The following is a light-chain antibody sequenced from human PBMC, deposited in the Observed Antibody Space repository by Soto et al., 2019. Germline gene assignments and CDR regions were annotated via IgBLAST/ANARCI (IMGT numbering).Light chain of an antibody. CDR1: SSDVGGYKY. CDR3: SSYTSSSTYV. V-gene: IGLV2-14*01. Sequence: LTQPASVSGSPGQSITISCTGTSSDVGGYKYVSWYQQHPGKAPKLMIYDVSNRPSGVSNRFSGSKSGNTASLTISGLQAEDEADYYCSSYTSSSTYVFGTGTKVTVL. J-gene: IGLJ1*01. CDR2: DVS.